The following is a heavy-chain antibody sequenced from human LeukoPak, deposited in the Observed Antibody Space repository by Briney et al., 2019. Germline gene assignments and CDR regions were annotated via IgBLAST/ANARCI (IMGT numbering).Heavy chain of an antibody. J-gene: IGHJ4*02. CDR3: ARGASDSSGYYYVARSPQLDY. CDR2: SNHSGST. D-gene: IGHD3-22*01. CDR1: GGSFSGYW. V-gene: IGHV4-34*01. Sequence: SETLSLTCAVYGGSFSGYWWSWIRQPPGKGLEWIGESNHSGSTNYNPSLKSRVTISVDTSKNQFSLKLSSVTAADTAVYYCARGASDSSGYYYVARSPQLDYWGQGTLVTVSS.